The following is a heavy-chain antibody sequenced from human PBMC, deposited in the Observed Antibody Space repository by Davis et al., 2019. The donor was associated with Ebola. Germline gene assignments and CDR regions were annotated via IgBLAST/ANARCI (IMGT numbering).Heavy chain of an antibody. D-gene: IGHD3-22*01. Sequence: SETLSLTCTVSGGSISSGNYYWNWIRQPPGKGLEWIGYIYYSGSVYYNPSLKSRATMSADTSKNQFSLKLSSVTDADTAVYYCARDPYYYDSSGYYQHWYFDLWGRGTLVTVSS. V-gene: IGHV4-30-4*01. J-gene: IGHJ2*01. CDR1: GGSISSGNYY. CDR2: IYYSGSV. CDR3: ARDPYYYDSSGYYQHWYFDL.